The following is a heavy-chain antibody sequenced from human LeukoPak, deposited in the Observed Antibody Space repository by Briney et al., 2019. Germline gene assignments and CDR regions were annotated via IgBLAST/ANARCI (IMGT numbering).Heavy chain of an antibody. D-gene: IGHD3-22*01. V-gene: IGHV4-34*01. J-gene: IGHJ4*02. CDR3: ARGRKNYYDSSGPIDY. CDR2: INHSGST. CDR1: GGSFSGYY. Sequence: PSETLSLTCAVYGGSFSGYYWSWIRQPPGKGLEGIGEINHSGSTNYNPSLKSRVTISVDTSKNQFSLKLSSVTAADTAVYYCARGRKNYYDSSGPIDYWGQGTLVTVSS.